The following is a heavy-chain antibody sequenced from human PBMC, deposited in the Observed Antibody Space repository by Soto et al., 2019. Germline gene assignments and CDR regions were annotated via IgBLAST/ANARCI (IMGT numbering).Heavy chain of an antibody. CDR3: AKLRHARTSGCFAAFDI. V-gene: IGHV3-23*01. CDR2: IFGSGIST. Sequence: EEQLLESGGGLVQPGGSLRLSCAASGFTFSSYDMSWVRQAPGKGLEWVSAIFGSGISTYYADSGKGRFTISSDNSKSTLYLQMNSLRAEDTDVYYCAKLRHARTSGCFAAFDIWGQGTLVTVSS. D-gene: IGHD6-19*01. J-gene: IGHJ3*02. CDR1: GFTFSSYD.